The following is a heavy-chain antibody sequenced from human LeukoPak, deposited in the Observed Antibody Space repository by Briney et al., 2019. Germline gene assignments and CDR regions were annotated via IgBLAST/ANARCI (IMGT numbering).Heavy chain of an antibody. CDR2: ISYDESNI. J-gene: IGHJ4*02. V-gene: IGHV3-30-3*01. CDR1: GFTFSSYA. Sequence: GGSLRLSCAASGFTFSSYAMHWVRQAPGKGLEWVAVISYDESNIYYADSVKGRFTISRDNSKNTLSLQMNSLRAEDTAVYYCASGVVVVAPPAYWGQGALVTVSS. D-gene: IGHD2-15*01. CDR3: ASGVVVVAPPAY.